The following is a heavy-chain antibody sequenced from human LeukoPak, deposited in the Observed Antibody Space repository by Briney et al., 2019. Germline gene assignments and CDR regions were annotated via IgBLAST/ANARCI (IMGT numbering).Heavy chain of an antibody. CDR1: GGSFSGYY. CDR3: ARGTALRYFDWLNQGYYFDY. D-gene: IGHD3-9*01. CDR2: ISHSGST. Sequence: SETPSLTCAVYGGSFSGYYWSWIRQPPGKGLEWIGEISHSGSTNYNPSLKSRVTISVDTSKNQFSLKLSSVTAADTAVYYCARGTALRYFDWLNQGYYFDYWGQGTLVTVSS. V-gene: IGHV4-34*01. J-gene: IGHJ4*02.